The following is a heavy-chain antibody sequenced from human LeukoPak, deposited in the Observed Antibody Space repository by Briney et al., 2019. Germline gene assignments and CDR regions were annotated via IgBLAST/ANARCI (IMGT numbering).Heavy chain of an antibody. CDR3: ARALWFGYFDY. CDR2: ISYDGSNK. D-gene: IGHD3-10*01. V-gene: IGHV3-30*04. Sequence: GRSLRLSCAASGFTFSSYAMHWVRQAPGKGLEWVAVISYDGSNKYYADSVKGRFTISRDNSKNTLYLQMNSLRAEDTAVYYCARALWFGYFDYWGQGTLVTVST. CDR1: GFTFSSYA. J-gene: IGHJ4*02.